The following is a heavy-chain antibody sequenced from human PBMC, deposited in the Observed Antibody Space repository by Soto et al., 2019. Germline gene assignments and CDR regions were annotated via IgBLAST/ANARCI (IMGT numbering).Heavy chain of an antibody. J-gene: IGHJ4*02. CDR1: GFTFSSYG. V-gene: IGHV3-30*18. Sequence: QVQLVESGGGVVQPGRSVRLSCAATGFTFSSYGMQWVRQAPGEGLEWVAVISYEGRIQYYADSVKGRFTISRDNSKDTLYLQMNSLRVEDTAVYYCAKEGTTKRSYYFDFWGQGTLVTVSS. CDR2: ISYEGRIQ. D-gene: IGHD1-26*01. CDR3: AKEGTTKRSYYFDF.